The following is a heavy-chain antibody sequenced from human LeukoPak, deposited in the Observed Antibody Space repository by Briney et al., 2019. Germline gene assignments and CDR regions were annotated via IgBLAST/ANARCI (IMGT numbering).Heavy chain of an antibody. CDR1: GATFSSYA. CDR2: MNPKSGNT. J-gene: IGHJ6*03. CDR3: ARKIASTRLGVRYYYMDV. Sequence: ASVKVSCKASGATFSSYAISWVRQATGQGLEWMGYMNPKSGNTDYVQNFQGRVTMTRDTSITTAYMELSGLRSEDTAVYYCARKIASTRLGVRYYYMDVWGEGTTVTISS. V-gene: IGHV1-8*02. D-gene: IGHD2-2*01.